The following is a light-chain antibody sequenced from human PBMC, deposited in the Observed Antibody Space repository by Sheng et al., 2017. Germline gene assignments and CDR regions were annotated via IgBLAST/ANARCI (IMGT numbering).Light chain of an antibody. Sequence: EIVMTQSPLSQPVTPGEPASISCRSSQSLLHSNGYNYLDWYLQKPGQSPQLLIYLGSNRASGVPDRFSGSGSGTDFTLKISRMEAEDVGVYYCMQALQTPRTFGQGPSCRSN. V-gene: IGKV2-28*01. CDR3: MQALQTPRT. J-gene: IGKJ2*01. CDR2: LGS. CDR1: QSLLHSNGYNY.